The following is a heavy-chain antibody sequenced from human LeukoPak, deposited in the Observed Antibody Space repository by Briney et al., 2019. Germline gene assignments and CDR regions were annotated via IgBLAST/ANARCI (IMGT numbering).Heavy chain of an antibody. D-gene: IGHD1-26*01. CDR3: ARGPGPIAGAKNPFDI. CDR2: ISYDGSNK. J-gene: IGHJ3*02. V-gene: IGHV3-30*01. Sequence: PGGSLRLSCAASGFTFSAYAMHWVRQAPGKGLEWVAVISYDGSNKHYADSVKDRFTISGDKSKDTLYLQMKSLRPEDTAVYYCARGPGPIAGAKNPFDIWGQGTMVTVSS. CDR1: GFTFSAYA.